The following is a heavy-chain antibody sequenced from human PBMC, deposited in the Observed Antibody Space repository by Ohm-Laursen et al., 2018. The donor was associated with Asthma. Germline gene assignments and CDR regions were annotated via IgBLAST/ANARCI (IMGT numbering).Heavy chain of an antibody. CDR3: ARGAFYYESTGYYFFDH. CDR1: GGSISSNIW. D-gene: IGHD3-22*01. Sequence: TLSLTCTVSGGSISSNIWWSWVRQSPGKGLEWIGEIHHSGTANSNPSLRSRVIISVDTSKNQFSLNLTSVTAADTAVYYCARGAFYYESTGYYFFDHWGQGALVTVSS. CDR2: IHHSGTA. V-gene: IGHV4-4*02. J-gene: IGHJ4*02.